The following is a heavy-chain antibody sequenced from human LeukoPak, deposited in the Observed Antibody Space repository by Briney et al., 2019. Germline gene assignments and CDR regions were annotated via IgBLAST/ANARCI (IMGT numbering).Heavy chain of an antibody. J-gene: IGHJ3*02. CDR2: INTNTGNP. CDR1: GYTFTSYA. D-gene: IGHD2-21*02. CDR3: ARPPYPVGYCGGDCYDAFDI. V-gene: IGHV7-4-1*02. Sequence: GASVKVSCKASGYTFTSYAMNWVRQAPGQGLEWMGWINTNTGNPTYAQGFTGRFVFSLDTSVSTAYLQISSLKAEDTAVYYCARPPYPVGYCGGDCYDAFDIWGQGTMVTVSS.